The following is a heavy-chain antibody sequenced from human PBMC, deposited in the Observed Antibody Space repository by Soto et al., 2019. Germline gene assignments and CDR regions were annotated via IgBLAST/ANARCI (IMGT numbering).Heavy chain of an antibody. CDR3: AKDPGVHDYGDYVVN. J-gene: IGHJ4*02. CDR1: GFTFSSYA. Sequence: GGSLRLSCAASGFTFSSYAMSWVRQAPGKGLEWVSAISGSGGSTYYADSVKGRFTISRDNSKNTLYLQMNSLRAEDTAVYYCAKDPGVHDYGDYVVNWGQGTLVTVSS. V-gene: IGHV3-23*01. CDR2: ISGSGGST. D-gene: IGHD4-17*01.